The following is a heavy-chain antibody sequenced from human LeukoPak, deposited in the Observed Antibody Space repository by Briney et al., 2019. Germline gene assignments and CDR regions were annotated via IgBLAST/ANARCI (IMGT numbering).Heavy chain of an antibody. CDR1: GFIFSSYW. CDR2: IKQDGSEK. V-gene: IGHV3-7*03. J-gene: IGHJ4*02. CDR3: AKFHPSITMVRGVIIVPYYFDY. D-gene: IGHD3-10*01. Sequence: GGSLRLSCAASGFIFSSYWMSWVRQAPGKGLEWVANIKQDGSEKYYVDSVKGRFTISRDNAKNSLYLQMNSLRAEDTAVYYCAKFHPSITMVRGVIIVPYYFDYWGQGTLVTVSS.